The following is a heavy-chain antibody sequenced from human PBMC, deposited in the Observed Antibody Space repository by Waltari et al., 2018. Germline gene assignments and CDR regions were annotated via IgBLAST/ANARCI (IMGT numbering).Heavy chain of an antibody. J-gene: IGHJ4*02. V-gene: IGHV3-72*01. CDR2: IRNKTTSYTT. CDR3: ARAGVARAGVPPEYLDY. CDR1: GFPFSSTF. Sequence: EVQLVESGGALVQTGGSLRLSCAASGFPFSSTFMACVPRPPGKGLELGGRIRNKTTSYTTQYGASVKGRFTISRDDSKNSLFLQLNSLDTEDTAVYYCARAGVARAGVPPEYLDYWGQGTLVTVSS. D-gene: IGHD6-6*01.